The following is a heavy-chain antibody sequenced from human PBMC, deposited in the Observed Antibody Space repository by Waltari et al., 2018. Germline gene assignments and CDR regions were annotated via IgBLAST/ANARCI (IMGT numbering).Heavy chain of an antibody. Sequence: QVQLVQSGAEVKKPGASVKVSCKASGYTFTGYYMHWVRQAPGQGLEWMGRINPNSGGTNYAQKFQGRVTMTRDTSISTAYMELSRLRSDDTAVYYCARRAGGYCSGGSCYSLSRWGQGTLVTVSS. D-gene: IGHD2-15*01. CDR3: ARRAGGYCSGGSCYSLSR. CDR2: INPNSGGT. CDR1: GYTFTGYY. V-gene: IGHV1-2*06. J-gene: IGHJ4*02.